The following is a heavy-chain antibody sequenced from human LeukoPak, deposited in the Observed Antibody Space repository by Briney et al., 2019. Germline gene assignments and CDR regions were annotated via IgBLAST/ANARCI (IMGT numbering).Heavy chain of an antibody. CDR1: GGSISSYY. J-gene: IGHJ2*01. Sequence: SETLSLTCTVSGGSISSYYWSWIRQPPGKGLEWIGYIYYSGSTNYNPSLKSRVTISVDTPKNQFSLKLSSVTAADTAVYYCARGFHYYGSGRWDYFDLWGRGTLVTVSS. D-gene: IGHD3-10*01. CDR2: IYYSGST. CDR3: ARGFHYYGSGRWDYFDL. V-gene: IGHV4-59*08.